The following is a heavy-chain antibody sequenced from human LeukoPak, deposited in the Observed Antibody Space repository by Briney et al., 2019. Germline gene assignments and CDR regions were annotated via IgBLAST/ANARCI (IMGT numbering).Heavy chain of an antibody. V-gene: IGHV4-34*01. CDR2: INHSGST. J-gene: IGHJ4*02. D-gene: IGHD3-16*02. CDR3: ARHKDDNVWGSYREFDY. Sequence: ETLSLTCAVYGGSFSGYYWSWIRQPPGKGLEWIGEINHSGSTNYNPSLKSRVTISVDPSKNQFSLKLSSVTAADTAVYYCARHKDDNVWGSYREFDYWGQGTLVTVSS. CDR1: GGSFSGYY.